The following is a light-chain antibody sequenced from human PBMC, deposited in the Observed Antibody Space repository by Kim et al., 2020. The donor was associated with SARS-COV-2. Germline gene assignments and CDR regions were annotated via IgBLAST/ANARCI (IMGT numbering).Light chain of an antibody. J-gene: IGLJ3*02. CDR1: SLRSYY. V-gene: IGLV3-19*01. Sequence: SELTQDPAVSVALGQTVRITCQGDSLRSYYASWYQQKPGQAPVLVIYGKNNRPSGIPDRFSGSSSGNTASLTITGAQAEDEADYYCNSRDSSGNHWVFGGGTKLTVL. CDR2: GKN. CDR3: NSRDSSGNHWV.